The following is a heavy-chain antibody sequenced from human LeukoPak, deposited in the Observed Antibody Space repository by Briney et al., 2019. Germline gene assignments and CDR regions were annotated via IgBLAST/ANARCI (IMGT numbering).Heavy chain of an antibody. CDR1: GYTFTDNY. CDR2: INPTSGDT. J-gene: IGHJ1*01. CDR3: ARATPGDYLSLDY. V-gene: IGHV1-2*04. Sequence: ASVKVSCKASGYTFTDNYVHWIRQAPGQGLEWMGWINPTSGDTNYAQNFQDSVTMTRDTSIKTAYMELRRLTSDDTAVYYCARATPGDYLSLDYWGQGTLVTVSS. D-gene: IGHD3-10*01.